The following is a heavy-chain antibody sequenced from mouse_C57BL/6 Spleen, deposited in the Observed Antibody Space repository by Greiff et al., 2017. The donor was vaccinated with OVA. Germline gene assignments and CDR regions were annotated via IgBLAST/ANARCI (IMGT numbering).Heavy chain of an antibody. J-gene: IGHJ3*01. D-gene: IGHD2-1*01. Sequence: QVHVKQSGAELVKPGASVKISCKASGYAFSSYWMNWVKQRPGKGLEWIGQIYPGDGDTNYNGKFKGKATLTADKSSSTAYMQLSSLTSEDSAVYFCARVYYGNHCAYWGQGTLVTVSA. CDR2: IYPGDGDT. V-gene: IGHV1-80*01. CDR1: GYAFSSYW. CDR3: ARVYYGNHCAY.